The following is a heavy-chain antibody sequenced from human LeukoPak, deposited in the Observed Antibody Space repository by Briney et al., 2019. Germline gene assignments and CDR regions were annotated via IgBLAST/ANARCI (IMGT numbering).Heavy chain of an antibody. V-gene: IGHV1-18*01. CDR2: ISAYNGNT. D-gene: IGHD2-15*01. CDR1: GYTFTSYG. J-gene: IGHJ5*02. CDR3: ARAKPGYCSGGSCSILHWFDP. Sequence: GSVKVSCKASGYTFTSYGISWVRQAPGQGLEWMGWISAYNGNTNYAQKLQGRVTMTTDTSTSTAYMELRSLRSDDTAVYYCARAKPGYCSGGSCSILHWFDPWGQGTLVTVSS.